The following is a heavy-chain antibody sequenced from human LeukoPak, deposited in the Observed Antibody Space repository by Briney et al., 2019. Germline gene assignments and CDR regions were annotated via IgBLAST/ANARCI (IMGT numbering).Heavy chain of an antibody. CDR2: ISYSGSTI. V-gene: IGHV3-11*04. CDR1: GFTFSDYF. Sequence: PGGSLRLSCAASGFTFSDYFMTWIRQAPGKGLEWVSYISYSGSTIYYADSVKGRFTISRDNAKDSLYLQMNSPRVEDTAVYYCARGLKVDYYDSSGPDYWGQGTLVTVSS. CDR3: ARGLKVDYYDSSGPDY. J-gene: IGHJ4*02. D-gene: IGHD3-22*01.